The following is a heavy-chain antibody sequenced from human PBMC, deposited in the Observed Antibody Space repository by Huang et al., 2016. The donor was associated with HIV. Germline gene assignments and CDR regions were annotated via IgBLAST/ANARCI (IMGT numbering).Heavy chain of an antibody. CDR2: IKQDEREK. J-gene: IGHJ6*02. V-gene: IGHV3-7*01. Sequence: VDSGGLLVQPGGSIRLSCVGYTFSFGAYWMSWVGPSPVKGLEWGANIKQDEREKYYVESGKGRFNISRDSAKKILFVQMDNVRVEDTATYYCATKTGAMDIWGQGTAVTVS. CDR3: ATKTGAMDI. D-gene: IGHD1-7*01. CDR1: TFSFGAYW.